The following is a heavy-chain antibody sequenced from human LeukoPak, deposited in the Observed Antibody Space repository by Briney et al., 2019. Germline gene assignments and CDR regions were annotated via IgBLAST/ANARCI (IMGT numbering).Heavy chain of an antibody. CDR2: VNPNSGGT. CDR3: ARVHATGYFSLDLGY. J-gene: IGHJ4*02. CDR1: GCTFIACY. D-gene: IGHD3-9*01. V-gene: IGHV1-2*02. Sequence: ASVKVSCKASGCTFIACYMHWVRPAPGQGLEWMGWVNPNSGGTNYAQKFQGQVTMPRETSISTAYMELSTVTSDDTAVYFCARVHATGYFSLDLGYWGQGTLVTVSS.